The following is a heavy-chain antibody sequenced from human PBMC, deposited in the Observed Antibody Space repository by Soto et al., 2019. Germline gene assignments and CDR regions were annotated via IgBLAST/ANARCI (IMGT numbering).Heavy chain of an antibody. J-gene: IGHJ6*02. CDR1: GYTLTELS. CDR2: FDPEDGET. D-gene: IGHD2-2*01. CDR3: ATDRKGYCSSTSCYDYGMDV. V-gene: IGHV1-24*01. Sequence: ASVKVSCKVSGYTLTELSMHWVRQAPGKGLEWMGGFDPEDGETIYAQKFQGRVTMTEDTSTDTAYMELSSLRSEDTAVYYCATDRKGYCSSTSCYDYGMDVWGQGTTVTVSS.